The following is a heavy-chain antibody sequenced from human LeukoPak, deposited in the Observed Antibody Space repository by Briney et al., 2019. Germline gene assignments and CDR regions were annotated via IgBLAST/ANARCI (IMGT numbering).Heavy chain of an antibody. CDR3: ARGGSYDFWSGCAFDI. CDR1: GGSISSYY. D-gene: IGHD3-3*01. J-gene: IGHJ3*02. V-gene: IGHV4-59*01. Sequence: KPSETLSLTCTVSGGSISSYYWSWIRQPPGKGLEWIGYIYYSGSTNYNPSLKSRVTISVDTSKNQFSLKLSSVTAADTAVYYCARGGSYDFWSGCAFDIWGQGTMVTVSP. CDR2: IYYSGST.